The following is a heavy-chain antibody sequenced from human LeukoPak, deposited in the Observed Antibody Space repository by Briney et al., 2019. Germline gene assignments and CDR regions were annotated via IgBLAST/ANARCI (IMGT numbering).Heavy chain of an antibody. CDR1: GFTFTNYG. J-gene: IGHJ3*02. Sequence: GSVKVSCKTSGFTFTNYGISWGRQAPGLGLEWMGWISAYNGNTNYAQKVQGRVTMTTDTSTSTAYMELRSLRFDDTAVYYCARDQSVRRLQTRSTYFKHVFAIWGQGSMVTVSS. CDR2: ISAYNGNT. V-gene: IGHV1-18*01. CDR3: ARDQSVRRLQTRSTYFKHVFAI. D-gene: IGHD4-17*01.